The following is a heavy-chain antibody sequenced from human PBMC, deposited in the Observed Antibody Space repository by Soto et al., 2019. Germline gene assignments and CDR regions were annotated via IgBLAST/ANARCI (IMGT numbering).Heavy chain of an antibody. CDR3: ARVPDYGDSFNFDY. Sequence: GESLKISCAASGFTFSSYWMSWVRQAPGKGLEWVANIKQDGSEKYYVDSVKGRFTISRDNAKNSLYLQMNSLRAEDTAVYSCARVPDYGDSFNFDYWGQEPWSPSPQ. D-gene: IGHD4-17*01. CDR1: GFTFSSYW. J-gene: IGHJ4*01. CDR2: IKQDGSEK. V-gene: IGHV3-7*05.